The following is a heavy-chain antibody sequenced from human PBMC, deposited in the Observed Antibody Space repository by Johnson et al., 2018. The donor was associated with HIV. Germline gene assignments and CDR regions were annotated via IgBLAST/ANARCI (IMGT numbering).Heavy chain of an antibody. CDR2: ISYDGSNK. CDR1: GFTFSSYA. Sequence: QVQLVESGGGVVQPGRSLRLSCAASGFTFSSYAMHWVRQAPGKGLEWVAVISYDGSNKYYADSVKGRFTISRDNSKNTRYLQMNSLRAEDTAVYYCARVAPAHDAFAIWGQGTMVTVTS. J-gene: IGHJ3*02. CDR3: ARVAPAHDAFAI. V-gene: IGHV3-30*04. D-gene: IGHD2-2*01.